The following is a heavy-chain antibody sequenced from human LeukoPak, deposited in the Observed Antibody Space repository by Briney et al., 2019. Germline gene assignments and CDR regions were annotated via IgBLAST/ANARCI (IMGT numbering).Heavy chain of an antibody. CDR3: ARVTTTVVTPVGMDV. CDR2: INSDGSST. Sequence: GSLRLSCAASGFAFSTNWMHWVRQAPGKGLVWVSRINSDGSSTSYADSVKGRFTISRDNAKNTLYLQMNSLRAEDTAVYYCARVTTTVVTPVGMDVWGQGTTVTVSS. V-gene: IGHV3-74*01. D-gene: IGHD4-23*01. CDR1: GFAFSTNW. J-gene: IGHJ6*02.